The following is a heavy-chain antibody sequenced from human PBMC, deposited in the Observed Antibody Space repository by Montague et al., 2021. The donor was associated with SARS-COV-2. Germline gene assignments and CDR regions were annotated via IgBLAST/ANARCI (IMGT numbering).Heavy chain of an antibody. V-gene: IGHV6-1*01. J-gene: IGHJ2*01. CDR3: ARAYCGGDCYFYWYFDL. Sequence: CAISGDSVSSHIATWNWIRRSPSRGLEWLGRTYYRSKWYNDYAVSVKSRVIINPDTSNNRISLQLNSVTPEDTAVYYCARAYCGGDCYFYWYFDLWGRGTLVTVSS. D-gene: IGHD2-21*02. CDR2: TYYRSKWYN. CDR1: GDSVSSHIAT.